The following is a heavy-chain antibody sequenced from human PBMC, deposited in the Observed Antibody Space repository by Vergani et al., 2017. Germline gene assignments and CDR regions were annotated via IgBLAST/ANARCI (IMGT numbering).Heavy chain of an antibody. CDR1: GFTFSSYW. Sequence: EVQLVESGGGLVQPGGSLRLSCAASGFTFSSYWMSWVRQAPGKGLEWVGRIKSKTDGGTTDYAAPVKGRFTISRDDSKNTLYLQMNSLKTEDTAVYYCTALLRYFDWLLYGGSFMDVWGKGTTVTVSS. D-gene: IGHD3-9*01. CDR3: TALLRYFDWLLYGGSFMDV. J-gene: IGHJ6*03. CDR2: IKSKTDGGTT. V-gene: IGHV3-15*01.